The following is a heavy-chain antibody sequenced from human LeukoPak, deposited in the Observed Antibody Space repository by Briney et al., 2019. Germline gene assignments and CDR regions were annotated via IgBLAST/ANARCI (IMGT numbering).Heavy chain of an antibody. CDR1: GFTFSSYA. J-gene: IGHJ4*02. CDR3: ASIAVAGGDFDY. D-gene: IGHD6-19*01. CDR2: ISYDGSNK. V-gene: IGHV3-30-3*01. Sequence: PGRSLRLSCAASGFTFSSYAMHWVRQAPGKGLEWVAVISYDGSNKYYADSVKGRFTISRDNSKSTLYLQMNSLRAEDTAVYYCASIAVAGGDFDYWGQGTLVTVSS.